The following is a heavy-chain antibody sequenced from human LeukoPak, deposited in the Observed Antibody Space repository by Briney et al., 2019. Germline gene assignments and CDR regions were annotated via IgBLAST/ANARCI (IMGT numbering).Heavy chain of an antibody. D-gene: IGHD3-9*01. CDR3: AKEGVGGLRYFDWPPSYYYMDV. J-gene: IGHJ6*03. CDR2: ISGSGGST. Sequence: PGGSLRLSCAASGFTFSSYGMHWVRQAPGKGLEWVSAISGSGGSTYYADSVKGRFTISRDNSKNTLYLQMNSLRAGDTAVYYCAKEGVGGLRYFDWPPSYYYMDVWGKGTTVTISS. V-gene: IGHV3-23*01. CDR1: GFTFSSYG.